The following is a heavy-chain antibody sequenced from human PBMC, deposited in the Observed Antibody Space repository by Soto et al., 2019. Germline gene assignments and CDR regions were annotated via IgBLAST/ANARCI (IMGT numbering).Heavy chain of an antibody. J-gene: IGHJ4*02. CDR1: GFTFSSYG. D-gene: IGHD5-18*01. Sequence: QVQLMESGGGVVQPGRSLRLSCAASGFTFSSYGMHWVRQAPGKGLEWVAVISYDGSNKYYADSVKGRFTISRDNSKNTLYLQMNSLRAEDTAVYYCAKAWIQLWFLDYWGQGTLVTVSS. CDR3: AKAWIQLWFLDY. CDR2: ISYDGSNK. V-gene: IGHV3-30*18.